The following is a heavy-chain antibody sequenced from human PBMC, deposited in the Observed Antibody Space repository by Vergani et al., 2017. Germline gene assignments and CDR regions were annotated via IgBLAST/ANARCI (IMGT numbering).Heavy chain of an antibody. CDR1: GGSISSGDYY. V-gene: IGHV4-30-4*08. D-gene: IGHD6-6*01. Sequence: QVQLQESGPGLVKPSQTLSLTCTVSGGSISSGDYYWSWIRQPPGKGLEWIGEINHSGSTNYNPSLKSRVTISVDTSKNQFSLKLSSVTAADTAVYYCARGRGQLVQYYYYMDVWGKGTTVTVSS. CDR3: ARGRGQLVQYYYYMDV. CDR2: INHSGST. J-gene: IGHJ6*03.